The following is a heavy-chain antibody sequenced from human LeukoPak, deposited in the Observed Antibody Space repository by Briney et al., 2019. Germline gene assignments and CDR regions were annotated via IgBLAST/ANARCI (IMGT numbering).Heavy chain of an antibody. CDR1: GFTFSSYD. CDR2: IGTAGDT. J-gene: IGHJ4*02. Sequence: TGGSLRLSCAASGFTFSSYDMHWVRHATGKGLEWVSAIGTAGDTYYPGSVTGRFPISRENAKSSLYLQMTRLRAGDTAVYYGARAARLYGGYDYWGQETLVSVSS. V-gene: IGHV3-13*01. D-gene: IGHD5-12*01. CDR3: ARAARLYGGYDY.